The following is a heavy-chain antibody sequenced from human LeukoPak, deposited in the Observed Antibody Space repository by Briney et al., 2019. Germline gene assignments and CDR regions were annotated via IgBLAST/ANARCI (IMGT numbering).Heavy chain of an antibody. CDR1: GFTFSSYA. J-gene: IGHJ6*02. Sequence: PGGSLRLSCAASGFTFSSYAMSWVRKAPGKGLEWVSSASGSGINTYYADSVKGRFTISRDNSKNTLYLQMNSLRAEDTAVFYCAKDRQVGGVGAWGMDVWGQGTTVTVSS. CDR3: AKDRQVGGVGAWGMDV. V-gene: IGHV3-23*01. CDR2: ASGSGINT. D-gene: IGHD3-16*01.